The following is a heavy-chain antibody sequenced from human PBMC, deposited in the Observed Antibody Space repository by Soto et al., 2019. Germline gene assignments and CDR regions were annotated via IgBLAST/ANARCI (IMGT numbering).Heavy chain of an antibody. CDR2: IYYSGST. Sequence: SETLSLTCTVSGGSISSSSYYWGWIRQPPGKGLEWIGSIYYSGSTYYNPSLKSRVTISVDTSKNQFSLKLSSVTAADTAVYYCARHWKYPHYFYSWGQGNLLPVSA. V-gene: IGHV4-39*01. CDR3: ARHWKYPHYFYS. D-gene: IGHD1-7*01. CDR1: GGSISSSSYY. J-gene: IGHJ4*02.